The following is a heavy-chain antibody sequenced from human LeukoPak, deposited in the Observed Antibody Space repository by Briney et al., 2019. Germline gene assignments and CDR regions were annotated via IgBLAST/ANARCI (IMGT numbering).Heavy chain of an antibody. CDR1: GFTFSSYS. CDR3: ARDPLRVRGAYYYYMDV. Sequence: PGGSLRLSCAASGFTFSSYSMNWVRQAPGKGLEWVSYISSSSSTIYYADSVKGRFTISRDNAKNSLYLQMNSLRAEDTAVYYCARDPLRVRGAYYYYMDVWGKGTTVTVSS. CDR2: ISSSSSTI. D-gene: IGHD3-10*01. J-gene: IGHJ6*03. V-gene: IGHV3-48*04.